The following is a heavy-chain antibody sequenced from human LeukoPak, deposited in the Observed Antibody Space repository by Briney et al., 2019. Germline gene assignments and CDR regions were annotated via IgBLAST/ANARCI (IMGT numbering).Heavy chain of an antibody. V-gene: IGHV4-59*01. D-gene: IGHD3-22*01. CDR3: ARGADSSGYYSIFYFDY. CDR1: GGSISSYY. CDR2: IYYSGST. J-gene: IGHJ4*02. Sequence: SETLSLTCTVSGGSISSYYWNWIRQPPGKGLEWMGYIYYSGSTNYNPSLKSRVTISVDTSKNQFSLKLSSVTAADTAVYYCARGADSSGYYSIFYFDYWGQGTLVTVSS.